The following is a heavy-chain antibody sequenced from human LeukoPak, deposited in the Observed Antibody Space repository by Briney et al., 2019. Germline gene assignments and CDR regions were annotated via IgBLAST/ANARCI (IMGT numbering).Heavy chain of an antibody. D-gene: IGHD3-10*01. Sequence: PGGSLRLSCAASGFTFSSYAMHWVRQAPGKGLEWVAVISYDGSNKYYADSVKGRFTISRDNAKNSLFLQMNSLRTEDTALYYCAKDIDYGSGSYYKSLDYWGQGTLVTVSS. CDR1: GFTFSSYA. V-gene: IGHV3-30-3*01. CDR3: AKDIDYGSGSYYKSLDY. J-gene: IGHJ4*02. CDR2: ISYDGSNK.